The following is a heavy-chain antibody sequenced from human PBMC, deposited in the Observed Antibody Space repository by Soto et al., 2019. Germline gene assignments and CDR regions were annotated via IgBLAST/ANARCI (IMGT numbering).Heavy chain of an antibody. CDR3: ARVPLTSYYDSSGYYFHN. D-gene: IGHD3-22*01. Sequence: SGTLSLTCHVSGVSISSGGYYWSCIPQHPGKGLEWIGYIYYSGSTCYNPTLKSRVTISVDTSKNQFSLKLSSVTAAHTAVYYCARVPLTSYYDSSGYYFHNCGQGTLVTVSS. J-gene: IGHJ1*01. CDR1: GVSISSGGYY. V-gene: IGHV4-31*03. CDR2: IYYSGST.